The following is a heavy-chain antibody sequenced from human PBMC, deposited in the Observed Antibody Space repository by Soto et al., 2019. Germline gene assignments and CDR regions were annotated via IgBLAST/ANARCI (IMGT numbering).Heavy chain of an antibody. Sequence: QVQVQQWGAGLLKFSETLSLTCAVNGGSFSGWHWNWIRQPPGKGLEWIGEASHTGGTNYNPSLESRVTISVDRSRNQLALTLTSVSAADTAVYYWARSRNLDVWGQGTTVIVSS. V-gene: IGHV4-34*01. J-gene: IGHJ6*02. CDR2: ASHTGGT. D-gene: IGHD1-1*01. CDR1: GGSFSGWH. CDR3: ARSRNLDV.